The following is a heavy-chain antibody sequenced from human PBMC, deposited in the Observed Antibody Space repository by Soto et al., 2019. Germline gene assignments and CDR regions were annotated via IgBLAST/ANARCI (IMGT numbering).Heavy chain of an antibody. CDR2: FNPILSFS. Sequence: SVKVSCKASGDTFNFYTINWVRQAPGLGLEWMGRFNPILSFSNSALKFQGRVTLTADKSTSTAYMVLSSLRSEDTAIYYCATSFGSGSRAFDYWGQGTRVTVAS. CDR3: ATSFGSGSRAFDY. J-gene: IGHJ4*02. D-gene: IGHD3-10*01. V-gene: IGHV1-69*02. CDR1: GDTFNFYT.